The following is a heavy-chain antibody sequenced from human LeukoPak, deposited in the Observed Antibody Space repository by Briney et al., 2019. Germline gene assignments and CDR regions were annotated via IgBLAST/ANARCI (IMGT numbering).Heavy chain of an antibody. CDR1: GYTFTGYI. CDR3: ARGYPSDY. Sequence: ASVKVSCKASGYTFTGYIINWVRQAPGQGLEWMGWISTYNDNTNYAQKFQVRVTMTTDTSTSTAYMELRSLTSGDTAVYYCARGYPSDYWGQGTLVTVSS. D-gene: IGHD1-26*01. J-gene: IGHJ4*02. CDR2: ISTYNDNT. V-gene: IGHV1-18*04.